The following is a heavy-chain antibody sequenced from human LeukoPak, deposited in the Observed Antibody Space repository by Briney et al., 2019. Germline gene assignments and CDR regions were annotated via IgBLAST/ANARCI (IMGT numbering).Heavy chain of an antibody. CDR2: IRYDGSDK. V-gene: IGHV3-30*02. D-gene: IGHD1-14*01. Sequence: GGSLRLSCAASGFSFSSYGMHWVRQAPGKGLEWVTFIRYDGSDKFYADSVKGRFTTSRDNSRSTLYLQMNSLRPEDTAVYYCARDIVEPPGSGRYFDNWGQGTLITVSS. CDR3: ARDIVEPPGSGRYFDN. CDR1: GFSFSSYG. J-gene: IGHJ4*02.